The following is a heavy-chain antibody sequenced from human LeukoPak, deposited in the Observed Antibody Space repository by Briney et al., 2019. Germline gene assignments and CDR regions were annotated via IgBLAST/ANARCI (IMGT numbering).Heavy chain of an antibody. CDR3: AKGGGNYYDSSGHLDY. Sequence: GGSLRLSCAASGFTFSNYAMSWVRQAPGKGLEWVSAMTSTGVYTYHADSVKGRFTISRDNSKNTLYLQMNSLRAEDTAVFYCAKGGGNYYDSSGHLDYWGQGTLVTVSS. D-gene: IGHD3-22*01. J-gene: IGHJ4*02. CDR2: MTSTGVYT. V-gene: IGHV3-23*01. CDR1: GFTFSNYA.